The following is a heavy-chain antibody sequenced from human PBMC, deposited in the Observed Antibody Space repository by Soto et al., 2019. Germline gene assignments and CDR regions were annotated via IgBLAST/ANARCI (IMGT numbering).Heavy chain of an antibody. D-gene: IGHD6-19*01. CDR1: GYTFTDYY. J-gene: IGHJ5*02. CDR3: ARGALTVANWFDP. CDR2: INPNNGVT. Sequence: QVQLVQSGAEVKKPRASVKVSCKASGYTFTDYYMNWVRQAPGQGLEWMGWINPNNGVTNYAQKFQGRVTMTRDTSISTAYMDLSRLRSDDTALYYCARGALTVANWFDPWGQGTQVTVSS. V-gene: IGHV1-2*02.